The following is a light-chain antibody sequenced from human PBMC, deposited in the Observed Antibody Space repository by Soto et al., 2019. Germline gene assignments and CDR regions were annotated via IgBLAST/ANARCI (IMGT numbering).Light chain of an antibody. CDR3: QQANSFPIS. Sequence: TQSPSTLSGSVGDRVTITCRASQTISSWLAWYQQKPGKAPKLLIYKASTLKSGVPSRFSGSGSGTDFTLTISNLQPEDFATYYCQQANSFPISFGQGTRLEIK. CDR1: QTISSW. CDR2: KAS. V-gene: IGKV1-5*03. J-gene: IGKJ5*01.